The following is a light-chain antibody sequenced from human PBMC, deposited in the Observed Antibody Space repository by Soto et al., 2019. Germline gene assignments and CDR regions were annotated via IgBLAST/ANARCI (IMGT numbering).Light chain of an antibody. CDR2: EVS. Sequence: QSALTQPASVSGSPGQSSTISCTGASSDVGNCNCVSWYQQHPGKAPKLMIYEVSNRPSGVSDRFSGSKAGNTASLTISGLQAEDEADYYCSSFTTSSTWVFGGGTKVTV. J-gene: IGLJ3*02. CDR3: SSFTTSSTWV. CDR1: SSDVGNCNC. V-gene: IGLV2-14*01.